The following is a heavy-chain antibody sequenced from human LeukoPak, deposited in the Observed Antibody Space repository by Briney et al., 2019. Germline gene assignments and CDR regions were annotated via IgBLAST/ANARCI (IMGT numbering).Heavy chain of an antibody. CDR1: GYTFTSYG. J-gene: IGHJ6*03. D-gene: IGHD6-13*01. Sequence: ASVTVSCTASGYTFTSYGISWVRQAPGQGLEWMGWISAYNGNTNYAQKLQGRVTMTTDTSTNTAYMELRSLRSDDTAVYYCARTMAAAGRGTNYYYYYYMDVWGKGTTVTVSS. V-gene: IGHV1-18*01. CDR3: ARTMAAAGRGTNYYYYYYMDV. CDR2: ISAYNGNT.